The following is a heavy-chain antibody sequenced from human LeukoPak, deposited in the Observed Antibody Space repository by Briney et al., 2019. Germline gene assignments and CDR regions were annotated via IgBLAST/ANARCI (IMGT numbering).Heavy chain of an antibody. D-gene: IGHD2-21*02. Sequence: KSSETLSLTCTVSGGSISSSSYYWGWIRQPPGKGLEWIGYIYYSGSTNYNPSLKSRVTISVDTSKNQFSLKLSSVAAADTAVYYCARHFYCGGDCLSPMFDYWGQGTLVTVSS. CDR1: GGSISSSSYY. CDR2: IYYSGST. V-gene: IGHV4-61*05. CDR3: ARHFYCGGDCLSPMFDY. J-gene: IGHJ4*02.